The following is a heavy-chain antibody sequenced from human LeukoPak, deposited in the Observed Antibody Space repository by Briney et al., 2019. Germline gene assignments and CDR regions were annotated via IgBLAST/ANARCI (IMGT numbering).Heavy chain of an antibody. CDR2: INPSDGST. CDR3: ARDFTYYDFWSGYFNWYFDL. D-gene: IGHD3-3*01. Sequence: ASVKVSCKASGYTFTSYYMHWVRQAPGQGLEWMGIINPSDGSTSYAQKFQGRVTMTRDTSTSTVYMELSSLRSEDTAVYYCARDFTYYDFWSGYFNWYFDLWGRGTLVTVSS. CDR1: GYTFTSYY. J-gene: IGHJ2*01. V-gene: IGHV1-46*01.